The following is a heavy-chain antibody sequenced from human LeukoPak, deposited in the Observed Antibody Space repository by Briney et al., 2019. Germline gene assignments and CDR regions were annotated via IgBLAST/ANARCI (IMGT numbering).Heavy chain of an antibody. CDR3: ARVQDTTMGHFDY. V-gene: IGHV4-39*07. Sequence: SETLSLTCTVSGGSVSSSSYYWCWIRQPPGKGLEWIGSVNHDGTTYHNPSLKSRVTISVDTSKNQFSLKLSSVTAADTAEYYCARVQDTTMGHFDYWGQGTLVTVSS. CDR2: VNHDGTT. CDR1: GGSVSSSSYY. J-gene: IGHJ4*02. D-gene: IGHD1-1*01.